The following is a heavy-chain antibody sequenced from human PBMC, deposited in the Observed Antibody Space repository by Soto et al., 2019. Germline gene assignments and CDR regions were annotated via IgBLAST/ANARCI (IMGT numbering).Heavy chain of an antibody. J-gene: IGHJ4*02. CDR3: ARESSSTVTTGGGGSAKDY. CDR2: ISYDGTNR. CDR1: GLTFSNYA. D-gene: IGHD4-17*01. Sequence: QVHLVESGGGVVQPGRPLRLSCAASGLTFSNYAMHWVRQAPGKGLEWVAFISYDGTNRCYPDSVKGRFTISRDNSKNTVYLQMNSLKTEDTAVYYCARESSSTVTTGGGGSAKDYWGQGTLVTVSS. V-gene: IGHV3-30-3*01.